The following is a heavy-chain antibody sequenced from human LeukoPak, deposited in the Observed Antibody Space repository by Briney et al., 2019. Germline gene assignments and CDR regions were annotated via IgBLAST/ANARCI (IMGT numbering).Heavy chain of an antibody. CDR1: GYTFTSYD. CDR3: ARAPNYYDRQTDY. Sequence: RRASVKVSCKATGYTFTSYDINWVRQATGQGLEWMGWMNPNSGNTGYAQKFQGRVTMTRNTSISTAYMELSSLRSEDTAVYYCARAPNYYDRQTDYWGQGTLVTVSS. V-gene: IGHV1-8*01. D-gene: IGHD3-22*01. CDR2: MNPNSGNT. J-gene: IGHJ4*02.